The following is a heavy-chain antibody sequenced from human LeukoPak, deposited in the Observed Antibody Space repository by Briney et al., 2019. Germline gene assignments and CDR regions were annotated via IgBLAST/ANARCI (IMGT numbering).Heavy chain of an antibody. CDR2: ISGSGRTK. CDR3: ARGSFGVHWGYFDY. J-gene: IGHJ4*02. CDR1: GFSFSNYE. Sequence: GGSLRLSCAASGFSFSNYEMNWVRQAPGRGLEWLSYISGSGRTKYYADSVKGRFTISRDNAKNSLYLQMNSLRAEDTAVYYCARGSFGVHWGYFDYWGQGTLVTVSS. V-gene: IGHV3-48*03. D-gene: IGHD3-10*01.